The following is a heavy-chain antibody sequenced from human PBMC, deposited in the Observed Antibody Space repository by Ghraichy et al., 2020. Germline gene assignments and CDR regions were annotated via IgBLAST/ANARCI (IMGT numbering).Heavy chain of an antibody. D-gene: IGHD3-16*02. CDR2: ISGSGGST. Sequence: GGSLRLSCAASGFTFSSYAMSWVRQAPGKGLEWVSAISGSGGSTYYADSVKGRFTISRDNSKNTLYLQMNSLRAEDTAVYYCAKDRADYVWGSYRYFDYWGQGTLVTVSS. CDR1: GFTFSSYA. J-gene: IGHJ4*02. V-gene: IGHV3-23*01. CDR3: AKDRADYVWGSYRYFDY.